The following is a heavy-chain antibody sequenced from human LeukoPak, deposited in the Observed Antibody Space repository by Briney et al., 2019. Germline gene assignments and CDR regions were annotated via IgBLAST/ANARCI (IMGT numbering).Heavy chain of an antibody. CDR2: ISSSSSTI. D-gene: IGHD2-2*01. CDR1: GFTFSSYS. CDR3: AREGGGVYCSSTSCRPEWFDP. V-gene: IGHV3-48*01. Sequence: GGSLRLSCAASGFTFSSYSMNWVRRAPGKGLEWVSYISSSSSTIYYADSVKGRFTISRDNAKNSLYLQMNSLRAEDTAVYYCAREGGGVYCSSTSCRPEWFDPWGQGTLVTVSS. J-gene: IGHJ5*02.